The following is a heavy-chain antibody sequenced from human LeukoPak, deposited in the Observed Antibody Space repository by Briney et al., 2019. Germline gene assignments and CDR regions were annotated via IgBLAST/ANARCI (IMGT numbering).Heavy chain of an antibody. Sequence: GGSLRLSCAASGFTSRSYWMHWVRQAPGKGLVWVSRISSDGRTINYADTVKGRFTISRDNVNNTLYLQMNSLRAEDTAVYYCAPNWFDPWGQGTLVTVSS. CDR2: ISSDGRTI. CDR3: APNWFDP. CDR1: GFTSRSYW. V-gene: IGHV3-74*01. J-gene: IGHJ5*02.